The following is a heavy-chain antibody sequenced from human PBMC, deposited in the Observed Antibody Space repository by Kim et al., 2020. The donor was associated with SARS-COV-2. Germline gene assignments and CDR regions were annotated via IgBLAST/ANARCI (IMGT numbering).Heavy chain of an antibody. CDR1: GFTFSSYW. Sequence: GGSLRLSCAASGFTFSSYWMSWVRQAPGKGLEWVANIKEDGSEKYYVDSVKGRFTISRDNAKNSLCLQMNSLRAEDAALYYCGRDYRDWWQGTMFNVSS. D-gene: IGHD3-16*02. J-gene: IGHJ4*02. CDR3: GRDYRD. CDR2: IKEDGSEK. V-gene: IGHV3-7*01.